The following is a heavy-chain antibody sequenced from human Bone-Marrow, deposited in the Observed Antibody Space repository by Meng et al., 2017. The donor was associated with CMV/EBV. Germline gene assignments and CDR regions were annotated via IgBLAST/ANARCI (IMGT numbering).Heavy chain of an antibody. D-gene: IGHD1-1*01. J-gene: IGHJ6*02. Sequence: GESLKISCKGSGYSFTSYWIGWVRQMPGKGLEWMGIIYPGDSDTRYSPSFQGQVTISADKSISTAYVQWSSLKASDTAMYYCARYTTPPHSYYYVMDVWGQGTTVTVSS. V-gene: IGHV5-51*01. CDR3: ARYTTPPHSYYYVMDV. CDR2: IYPGDSDT. CDR1: GYSFTSYW.